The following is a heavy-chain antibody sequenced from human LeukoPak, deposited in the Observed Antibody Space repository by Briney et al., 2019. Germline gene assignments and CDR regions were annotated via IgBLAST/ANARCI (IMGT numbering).Heavy chain of an antibody. CDR1: GFTFSSYA. V-gene: IGHV3-30-3*01. CDR3: ARDWEYSSSSVY. Sequence: GGSLRLSCAASGFTFSSYAMHWVRQAPGKGLEWVAVISYDGSNKYYADSVKGRFTISRDNSKYTLYLQMNSLRAEDTAVYYCARDWEYSSSSVYWGQGTLVTVSS. CDR2: ISYDGSNK. J-gene: IGHJ4*02. D-gene: IGHD6-6*01.